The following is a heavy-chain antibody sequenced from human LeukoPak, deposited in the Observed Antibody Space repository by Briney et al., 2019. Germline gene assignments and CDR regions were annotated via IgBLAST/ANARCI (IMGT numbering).Heavy chain of an antibody. J-gene: IGHJ3*02. CDR1: GGSISRGGYY. V-gene: IGHV4-31*03. CDR2: IYYSGST. Sequence: PSQTLSLTPTVSGGSISRGGYYWSWIRQPPGKGLEWIGYIYYSGSTYYNPSLKSRVTISVDTSKNQFSLKLSSVTAADTAVYYCARAPARVAFDIWGQGTMVTVSS. CDR3: ARAPARVAFDI.